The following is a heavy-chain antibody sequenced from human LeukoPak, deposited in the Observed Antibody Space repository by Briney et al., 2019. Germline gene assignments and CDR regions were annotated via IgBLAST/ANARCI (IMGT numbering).Heavy chain of an antibody. CDR3: AQVSSVSRFLEWLVY. D-gene: IGHD3-3*01. Sequence: GGSLRVSCAASGFTFSNYGMSWVRQAPGKGLEWVSVISGSGSTTYYADSVKGRFTISRHNSKNTLYLQMNSLRAEDTAVYYCAQVSSVSRFLEWLVYWGQGTLVTVSS. CDR2: ISGSGSTT. J-gene: IGHJ4*02. V-gene: IGHV3-23*01. CDR1: GFTFSNYG.